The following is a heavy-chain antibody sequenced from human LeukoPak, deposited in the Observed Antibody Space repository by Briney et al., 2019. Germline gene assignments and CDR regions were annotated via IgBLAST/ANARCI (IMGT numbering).Heavy chain of an antibody. V-gene: IGHV3-53*01. Sequence: GGSLRLSCAASGFSVRSNFVNWVRQAPGKRLEWVSVIFTDSGTDYSYYADSVKGRFTISRDNSKNTLYLQMNSLRAEDTAVYYCAKDARVVVTARYPPNWFDPWGQGTLVTVSS. CDR1: GFSVRSNF. D-gene: IGHD2-21*02. CDR2: IFTDSGT. J-gene: IGHJ5*02. CDR3: AKDARVVVTARYPPNWFDP.